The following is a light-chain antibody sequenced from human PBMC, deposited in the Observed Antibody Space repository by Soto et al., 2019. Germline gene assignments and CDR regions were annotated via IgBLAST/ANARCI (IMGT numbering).Light chain of an antibody. CDR3: AAWDDSLNGYV. CDR1: SSDVGGYNF. J-gene: IGLJ1*01. V-gene: IGLV2-14*01. CDR2: DVT. Sequence: QSALTQPASVSGSPGQSITISCTGTSSDVGGYNFVSWYQQHPGTAPKLMIYDVTNRPSGVSTRFSGSKSGYTASLAISGLQSEDEADYYCAAWDDSLNGYVFGTGTKVTVL.